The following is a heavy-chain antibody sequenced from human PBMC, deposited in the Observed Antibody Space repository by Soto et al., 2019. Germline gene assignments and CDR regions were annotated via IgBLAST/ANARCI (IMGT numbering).Heavy chain of an antibody. CDR1: GGSFTSNNL. J-gene: IGHJ4*02. CDR2: IYRTGST. Sequence: VHLQESGTGLVKPSGTLSLTCAVSGGSFTSNNLWTWVRQPPGQGLQWIGEIYRTGSTNYNPSLKSRVTISLDKSENQFSLKVTSLTAAATAVYYCASRDPGTSVDYWGQGPLVTVSS. D-gene: IGHD1-7*01. CDR3: ASRDPGTSVDY. V-gene: IGHV4-4*02.